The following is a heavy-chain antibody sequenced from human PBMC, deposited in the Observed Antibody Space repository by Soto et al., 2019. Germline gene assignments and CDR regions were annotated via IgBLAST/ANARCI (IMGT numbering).Heavy chain of an antibody. CDR3: ARGDRADILVVVGTRTVEYGIDI. Sequence: QVQLVESGGGVVQPGGSLRLSCAASGFTFRNYAMHWVRQPPGKGLESLAVIAYDGSHAFYRDSAKGRFSISRDNSKNTLYLPMNSLTSEDTGVYYCARGDRADILVVVGTRTVEYGIDIWGQGTTVTVS. D-gene: IGHD2-15*01. CDR1: GFTFRNYA. V-gene: IGHV3-30-3*01. CDR2: IAYDGSHA. J-gene: IGHJ6*02.